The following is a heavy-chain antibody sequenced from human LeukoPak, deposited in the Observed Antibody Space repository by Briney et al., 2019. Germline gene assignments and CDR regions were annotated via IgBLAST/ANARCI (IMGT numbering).Heavy chain of an antibody. CDR3: ARGREVAANLDFDY. CDR1: GFTFSSYE. J-gene: IGHJ4*02. Sequence: GGSLRPSCAASGFTFSSYEMKWVRQAPGKGLEWVSYISSSGSTIYYADSVKGRFTISRDNAKNSLYLQMNSLRAEDTAVYYCARGREVAANLDFDYWGQGTLVTVSS. V-gene: IGHV3-48*03. CDR2: ISSSGSTI. D-gene: IGHD6-19*01.